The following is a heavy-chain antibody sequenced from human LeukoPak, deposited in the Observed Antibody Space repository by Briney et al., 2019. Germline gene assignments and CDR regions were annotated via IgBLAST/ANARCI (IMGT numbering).Heavy chain of an antibody. CDR2: IKQDGSEK. CDR1: GFTFSSYW. J-gene: IGHJ4*02. V-gene: IGHV3-7*01. Sequence: GGSLRLSCAASGFTFSSYWMSWVRQAPGKGLEWVANIKQDGSEKYYVDSVKGRFTISRDNAKNSLYLQMNSLRAEDTAVYYCARDDTIYYDSSGYYTGEIFDYWGQGTLVTVSS. CDR3: ARDDTIYYDSSGYYTGEIFDY. D-gene: IGHD3-22*01.